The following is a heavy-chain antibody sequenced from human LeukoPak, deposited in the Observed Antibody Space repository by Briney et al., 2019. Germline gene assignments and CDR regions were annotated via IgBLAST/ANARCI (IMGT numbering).Heavy chain of an antibody. J-gene: IGHJ4*02. Sequence: PSETLSLTCTVSGGSISSYYWSWIRQPPGKGLEWIGYIYYSGSTNYNPSLKSRVTISVDTSKNQFSLKLSSVTAADTAVYYCARRIAAAGQLDYWGQGTLVTVSS. V-gene: IGHV4-59*08. CDR1: GGSISSYY. CDR3: ARRIAAAGQLDY. CDR2: IYYSGST. D-gene: IGHD6-13*01.